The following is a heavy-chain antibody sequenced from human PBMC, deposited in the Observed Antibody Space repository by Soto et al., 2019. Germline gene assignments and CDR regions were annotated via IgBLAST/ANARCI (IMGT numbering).Heavy chain of an antibody. D-gene: IGHD2-8*01. Sequence: QVHLVQAGAEVKKPGSSVKVSCRASGGTFNRYSINWVRQAPGQGLEWMGRIIPMFGITNYAQKFQGRVMITADISANTAYMEVSGLRSEDTAMYYCATFYEGDCTSTTCYGDFDYWGQGTMVTVSS. V-gene: IGHV1-69*02. CDR2: IIPMFGIT. J-gene: IGHJ4*02. CDR3: ATFYEGDCTSTTCYGDFDY. CDR1: GGTFNRYS.